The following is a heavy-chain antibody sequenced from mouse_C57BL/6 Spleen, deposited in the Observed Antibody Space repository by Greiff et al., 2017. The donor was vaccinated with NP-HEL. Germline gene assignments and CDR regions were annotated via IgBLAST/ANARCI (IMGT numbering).Heavy chain of an antibody. J-gene: IGHJ4*01. Sequence: QVQLQQSGPELVKPGASVKISCKASGYAFSSSWMNWVKQRPGKGLEWIGRIYPGDGATNYNGKFKGKATLTADKSSSTAYMQLSSLTSEDSAVYFCARPLLGYAMDYWGQGTSVTVSS. CDR3: ARPLLGYAMDY. D-gene: IGHD1-2*01. CDR1: GYAFSSSW. V-gene: IGHV1-82*01. CDR2: IYPGDGAT.